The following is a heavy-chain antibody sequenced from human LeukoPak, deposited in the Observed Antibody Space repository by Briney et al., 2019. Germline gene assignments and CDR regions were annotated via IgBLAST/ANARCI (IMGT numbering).Heavy chain of an antibody. J-gene: IGHJ4*02. V-gene: IGHV3-21*01. CDR1: GFTFSSYS. CDR3: ARDAGKRMAGEGNFDY. Sequence: GGSLRLSCAASGFTFSSYSMNWVRQAPGKGLEWVSSISSSSSYIYYADSVKGRFTISRDNAKNSLYLQMNSLRAEDTAVYYCARDAGKRMAGEGNFDYWGQGTLVTVSS. D-gene: IGHD5-24*01. CDR2: ISSSSSYI.